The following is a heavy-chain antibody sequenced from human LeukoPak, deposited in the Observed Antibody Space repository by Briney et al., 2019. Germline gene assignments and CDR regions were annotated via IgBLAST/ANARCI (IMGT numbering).Heavy chain of an antibody. J-gene: IGHJ4*02. V-gene: IGHV1-46*01. CDR3: ARDYSGYDF. D-gene: IGHD5-12*01. Sequence: GASVKVSCKASGYTFTSYYMHWVRQAPGQGLEWMGIINPSGGSTNYAQTFQGRVTVTRETSTSTVYMELSSLRSEDTAVYYCARDYSGYDFWGQGTLVPVSS. CDR2: INPSGGST. CDR1: GYTFTSYY.